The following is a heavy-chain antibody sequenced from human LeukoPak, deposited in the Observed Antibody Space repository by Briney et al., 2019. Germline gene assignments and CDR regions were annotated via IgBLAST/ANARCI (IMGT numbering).Heavy chain of an antibody. J-gene: IGHJ4*02. CDR2: INHSGST. CDR3: ARRGYCSSTSCYRPFDY. CDR1: GGSFSGYY. Sequence: SETLSLACAVYGGSFSGYYWSWIRQPPGKGLEWIGEINHSGSTNYNPSLKSRVTISVDTSKNQFSLKLSSVTAADTAVYYCARRGYCSSTSCYRPFDYWGQGTLVTVSS. D-gene: IGHD2-2*01. V-gene: IGHV4-34*01.